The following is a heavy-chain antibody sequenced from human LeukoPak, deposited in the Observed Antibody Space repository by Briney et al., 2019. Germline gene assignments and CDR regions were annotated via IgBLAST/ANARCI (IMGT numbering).Heavy chain of an antibody. CDR2: ISYDGSNK. CDR1: GFTFSSYA. J-gene: IGHJ4*02. Sequence: GGSLRLSCAASGFTFSSYAMHWVRQAPGKGLEWVAVISYDGSNKYYADSVKGRFTISRDNSKNTLYLQMNSLRTEDTAVYYCARVPGYDSSGYFDYWGQGTLVTVSS. D-gene: IGHD3-22*01. CDR3: ARVPGYDSSGYFDY. V-gene: IGHV3-30-3*01.